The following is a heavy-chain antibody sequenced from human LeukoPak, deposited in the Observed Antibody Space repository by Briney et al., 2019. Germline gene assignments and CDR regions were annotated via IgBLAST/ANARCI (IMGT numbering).Heavy chain of an antibody. V-gene: IGHV1-46*01. Sequence: GASVKVSCKASGYTFTSHFMHWVRQAPGQGLEWMGIINPSGGSTSYAQKFQGRVTMTRDTSTSTVYMELSSLRSEDTAVYYCARDGTARSSGWYNLFVYWGQGTLVTVSS. J-gene: IGHJ4*02. D-gene: IGHD6-19*01. CDR2: INPSGGST. CDR1: GYTFTSHF. CDR3: ARDGTARSSGWYNLFVY.